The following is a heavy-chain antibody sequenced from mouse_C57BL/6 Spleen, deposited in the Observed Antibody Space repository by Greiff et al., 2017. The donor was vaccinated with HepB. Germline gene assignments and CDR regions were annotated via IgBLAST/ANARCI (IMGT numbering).Heavy chain of an antibody. CDR2: INYDGSST. D-gene: IGHD1-1*01. V-gene: IGHV5-16*01. J-gene: IGHJ1*03. CDR3: ARGGAITTVVARDWYFDV. CDR1: GFTFSDYY. Sequence: EVKVVESEGGLVQPGSSMKLSCTASGFTFSDYYMAWVRQVPEKGLEWVANINYDGSSTYYLDSLKSRFIISRDNAKNILYLQMSSLKSEDTATYYCARGGAITTVVARDWYFDVWGTGTTVTVSS.